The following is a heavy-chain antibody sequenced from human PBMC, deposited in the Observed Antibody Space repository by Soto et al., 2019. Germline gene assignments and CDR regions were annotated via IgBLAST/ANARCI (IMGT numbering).Heavy chain of an antibody. CDR3: ARANGNYYYYYGMDV. CDR2: ISAYNGNT. J-gene: IGHJ6*02. Sequence: QVQLVQSGAEVKKPGASVKVSCKASGYSFTCYGISWVRQAPGQGLEWMGWISAYNGNTNYAQKVQGRVTMTTDTSTSTAYMELRSLRSDDTAVYYCARANGNYYYYYGMDVWGQGTTVTVSS. D-gene: IGHD1-1*01. V-gene: IGHV1-18*01. CDR1: GYSFTCYG.